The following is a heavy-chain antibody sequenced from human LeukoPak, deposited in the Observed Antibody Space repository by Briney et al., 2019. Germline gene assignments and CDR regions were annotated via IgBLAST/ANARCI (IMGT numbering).Heavy chain of an antibody. V-gene: IGHV4-39*01. D-gene: IGHD3-3*01. CDR3: ARTKTGAEYYDFWSGPLQNAFDI. CDR1: GGSISSSSYY. Sequence: ETLSLTCTVSGGSISSSSYYWGWIRQPPGKGREWIGSIYYSGSTYHNPSLKSPVTISVDTSKNQFSLKLSSVTAADTAVYYCARTKTGAEYYDFWSGPLQNAFDIWGQGTMVTVSS. CDR2: IYYSGST. J-gene: IGHJ3*02.